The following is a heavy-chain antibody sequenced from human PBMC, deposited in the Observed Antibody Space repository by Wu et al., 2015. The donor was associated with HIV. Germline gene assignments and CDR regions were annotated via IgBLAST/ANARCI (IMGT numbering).Heavy chain of an antibody. CDR3: ARDRGISIPLSGSDY. J-gene: IGHJ4*02. CDR1: GYTFSNYG. CDR2: ISGNNGHT. Sequence: QIQLMQSGAEVKKPGASVKVSCKASGYTFSNYGVTWVRQAPGQGLEWMGWISGNNGHTNYPQRLQGRVSMTTDTSANTAYMELRSLTSDDTAIYYCARDRGISIPLSGSDYWGQGTLVTVSS. V-gene: IGHV1-18*04. D-gene: IGHD1-14*01.